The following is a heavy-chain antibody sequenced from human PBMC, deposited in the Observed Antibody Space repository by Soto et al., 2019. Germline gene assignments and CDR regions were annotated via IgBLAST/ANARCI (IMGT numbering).Heavy chain of an antibody. J-gene: IGHJ4*02. Sequence: QITLNESGRAAVRPTETLTLSSRSSGFSLTTSGVGVGWIRQSPGKAPKWLALIYWDDDKRYSASLKSRHTITKDTSKNQVVLTVSGLDPTDTATYYCAHRVLRTVFALVTTTAIFFDFWGQGTPVAVSS. CDR2: IYWDDDK. CDR1: GFSLTTSGVG. D-gene: IGHD3-3*01. CDR3: AHRVLRTVFALVTTTAIFFDF. V-gene: IGHV2-5*02.